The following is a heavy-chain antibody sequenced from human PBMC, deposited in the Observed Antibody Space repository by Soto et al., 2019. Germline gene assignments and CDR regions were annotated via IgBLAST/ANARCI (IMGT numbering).Heavy chain of an antibody. V-gene: IGHV3-66*01. J-gene: IGHJ3*02. CDR1: GFTVSSNY. Sequence: EVQLVESGGGLVQPGGSLRLSCAASGFTVSSNYMSWVRQAPGKGLEWVSVIYSGGSTYYADSVKGRFTFSRDNSKNTLYLQMNSLRAEDTAVYYCVQTDAFDIWGQGTMVTVSS. CDR3: VQTDAFDI. CDR2: IYSGGST.